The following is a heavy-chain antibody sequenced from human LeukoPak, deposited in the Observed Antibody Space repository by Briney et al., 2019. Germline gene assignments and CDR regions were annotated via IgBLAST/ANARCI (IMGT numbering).Heavy chain of an antibody. J-gene: IGHJ6*03. D-gene: IGHD2-15*01. Sequence: SETLSLTCTVSGGSISSYYWSWIRQPAGKGLEWIGRIYTSGSTNYNPSLKSRVTMSVDTSKNQFSLKLSSVTAADTAVYYCARETTVVVVAAYYYYMDVWGKGTTVTISS. CDR3: ARETTVVVVAAYYYYMDV. CDR2: IYTSGST. CDR1: GGSISSYY. V-gene: IGHV4-4*07.